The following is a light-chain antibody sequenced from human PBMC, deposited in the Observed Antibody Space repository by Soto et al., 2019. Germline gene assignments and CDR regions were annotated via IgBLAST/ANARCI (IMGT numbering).Light chain of an antibody. CDR3: QQANSFPIT. J-gene: IGKJ5*01. Sequence: DIQMTQSPPCVCGSXSDRVTIPXXASQSISSYLNWYQQKPGKAPKLLIYAASSLQSGVPSRFSGSGSGTDFTLTISSLQPEDFATYYCQQANSFPITFGQGTRLEIK. CDR1: QSISSY. CDR2: AAS. V-gene: IGKV1-12*01.